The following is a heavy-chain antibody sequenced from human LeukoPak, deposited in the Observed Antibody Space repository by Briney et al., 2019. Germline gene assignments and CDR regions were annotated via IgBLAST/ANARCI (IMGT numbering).Heavy chain of an antibody. J-gene: IGHJ4*02. CDR3: AKDYLDYYGSGSYPC. V-gene: IGHV3-30*18. CDR1: GFTFSSYG. CDR2: LSYDGSNK. Sequence: GGSLRLSCAASGFTFSSYGVHWVRQAPGKGLERVAVLSYDGSNKYYADSVKGRFTISRDNSKNTLYLQMNSLRAEDTAVYYCAKDYLDYYGSGSYPCWGQGTLVTVSS. D-gene: IGHD3-10*01.